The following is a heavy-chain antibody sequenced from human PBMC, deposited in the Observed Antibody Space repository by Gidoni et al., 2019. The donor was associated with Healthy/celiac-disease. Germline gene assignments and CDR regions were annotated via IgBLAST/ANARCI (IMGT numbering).Heavy chain of an antibody. D-gene: IGHD6-19*01. CDR3: ARGLAVAGIQRGRIGWFDP. CDR2: INHSGST. J-gene: IGHJ5*02. V-gene: IGHV4-34*01. CDR1: GGSFSGYY. Sequence: QVQLQQWGAGLLKPSETLSLPCAVYGGSFSGYYWSWILQPPGKGLEWIGEINHSGSTNYNPSLKSRVTISVDTSKNQFSLKLSSVTAADTAVYYCARGLAVAGIQRGRIGWFDPWGQGTLVTVSS.